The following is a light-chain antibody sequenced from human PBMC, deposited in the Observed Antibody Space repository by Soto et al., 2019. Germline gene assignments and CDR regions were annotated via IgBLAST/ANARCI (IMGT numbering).Light chain of an antibody. Sequence: QSALTQPASVSGSPGQSITISCTGTSSDVGGYNYVSWYQQHPGKAPKLMIYAVSNRPSGVSNRFSGSKSGNTASLTISGLQAEDEADYYCSSYTSSSTLYVFGTGTMLTVL. CDR2: AVS. CDR1: SSDVGGYNY. CDR3: SSYTSSSTLYV. V-gene: IGLV2-14*01. J-gene: IGLJ1*01.